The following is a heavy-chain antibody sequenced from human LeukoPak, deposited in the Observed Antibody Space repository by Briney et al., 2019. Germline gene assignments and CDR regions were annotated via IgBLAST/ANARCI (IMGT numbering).Heavy chain of an antibody. D-gene: IGHD3-3*01. Sequence: SETLSLTCTVSGGSVSSGSYYWSWIRQPPGEGLEWIGYIYYSGSTNYNPSLKSRVTIPVDTSKNQFSLKLSSVTAADTAVYYCARVRRQNYYDFWSGYVPPDYFDYWGQGTLVTVSS. CDR2: IYYSGST. J-gene: IGHJ4*02. CDR3: ARVRRQNYYDFWSGYVPPDYFDY. V-gene: IGHV4-61*01. CDR1: GGSVSSGSYY.